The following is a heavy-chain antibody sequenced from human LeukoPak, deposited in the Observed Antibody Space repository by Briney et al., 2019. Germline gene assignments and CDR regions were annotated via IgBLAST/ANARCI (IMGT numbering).Heavy chain of an antibody. CDR2: ISSSSSYI. D-gene: IGHD1-26*01. CDR1: GFTFSSHS. J-gene: IGHJ4*02. V-gene: IGHV3-21*01. CDR3: VRDLGGPTTRGYFDS. Sequence: GGSLRLSCAASGFTFSSHSMNWVRQAPGKGLEWVSSISSSSSYIYYADSVKGRFTISRDNAKKSLYLQMDSLRAEDTAVYYCVRDLGGPTTRGYFDSWGQGTLVTVSS.